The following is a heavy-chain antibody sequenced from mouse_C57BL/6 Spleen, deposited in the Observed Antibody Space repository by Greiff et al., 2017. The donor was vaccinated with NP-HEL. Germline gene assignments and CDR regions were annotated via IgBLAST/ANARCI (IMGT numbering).Heavy chain of an antibody. CDR3: ARAGFITTVPYAMDY. CDR1: GYAFTNYL. J-gene: IGHJ4*01. D-gene: IGHD1-1*01. Sequence: VQLQQSGAELVRPGTSVKVSCKASGYAFTNYLIEWVKQRPGQGLEWIGVINPGSGGTNYNEKFKGKATLTADKSSSTAYMQLSSLTSEDSAVYFCARAGFITTVPYAMDYWGQGTSVTVSS. CDR2: INPGSGGT. V-gene: IGHV1-54*01.